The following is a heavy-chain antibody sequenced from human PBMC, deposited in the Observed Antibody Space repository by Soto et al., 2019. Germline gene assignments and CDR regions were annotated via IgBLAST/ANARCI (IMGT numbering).Heavy chain of an antibody. CDR3: GRDLTSNANCIDP. CDR2: IHYTGKT. D-gene: IGHD2-2*01. V-gene: IGHV4-30-4*01. J-gene: IGHJ5*02. CDR1: GDYIHVGGYY. Sequence: SETLSLTCSVSGDYIHVGGYYWTWVRQRTGKGLEWMGYIHYTGKTYYNPSLESRLTMSVDRSKNQFSLRLTSVTAADTAVYFCGRDLTSNANCIDPWGQGTLVTVSS.